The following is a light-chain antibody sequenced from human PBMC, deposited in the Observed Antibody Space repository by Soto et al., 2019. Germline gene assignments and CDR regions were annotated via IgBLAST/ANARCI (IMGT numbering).Light chain of an antibody. CDR3: QQYGSSPLIT. Sequence: EIVLTHSPCTLSLSPGQRATLSCRASQRLSASDIAWYQQKPGQAPKFLIYGVSSRATGIPDRFSGSGSGTDFTLTISRLEPEDFAVYHCQQYGSSPLITFGQGTRLEIK. CDR2: GVS. V-gene: IGKV3-20*01. J-gene: IGKJ5*01. CDR1: QRLSASD.